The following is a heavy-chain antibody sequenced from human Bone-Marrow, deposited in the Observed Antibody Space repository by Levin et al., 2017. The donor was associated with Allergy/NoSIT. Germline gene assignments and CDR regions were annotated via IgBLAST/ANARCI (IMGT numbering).Heavy chain of an antibody. CDR1: GFSFSSYS. V-gene: IGHV3-21*01. D-gene: IGHD3-3*01. J-gene: IGHJ6*03. CDR2: LGVHPTYV. CDR3: ARESGSTTMFGEVDV. Sequence: SGGSLRLSCAVSGFSFSSYSVTWVRQAPGKGLEWVSSLGVHPTYVHYSDSVKGRFTVSRDNARNSMFLQMNSLRVDDTAIYYCARESGSTTMFGEVDVWGKGTTVTVSS.